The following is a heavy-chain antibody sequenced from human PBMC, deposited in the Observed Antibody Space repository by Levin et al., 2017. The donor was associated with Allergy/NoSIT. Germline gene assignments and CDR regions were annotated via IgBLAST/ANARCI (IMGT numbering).Heavy chain of an antibody. CDR1: GFTVSSNY. J-gene: IGHJ3*02. Sequence: GGSLRLSCAASGFTVSSNYMSWVRQAPGKGLEWVSVIYSGGSTYYADSVKGRFTISRDNSKNTLYLQMNSLRAEDTAVYYCARVRTYCSGGSCYDGAHDAFDIWGQGTMVTVSS. CDR3: ARVRTYCSGGSCYDGAHDAFDI. D-gene: IGHD2-15*01. V-gene: IGHV3-53*01. CDR2: IYSGGST.